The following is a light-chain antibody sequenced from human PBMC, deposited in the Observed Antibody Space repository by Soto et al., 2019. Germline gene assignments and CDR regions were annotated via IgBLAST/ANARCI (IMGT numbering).Light chain of an antibody. CDR3: QQSYSTPSFT. Sequence: IQMTQSPSSLSASVGDRVTITCRASQSISSYLNWYQQKPAKAPKLLIYAASSLQSGVPSRFSGSGSGTAFTLNISSLQPEDFATYYGQQSYSTPSFTFGPGTKVDIK. J-gene: IGKJ3*01. CDR2: AAS. V-gene: IGKV1-39*01. CDR1: QSISSY.